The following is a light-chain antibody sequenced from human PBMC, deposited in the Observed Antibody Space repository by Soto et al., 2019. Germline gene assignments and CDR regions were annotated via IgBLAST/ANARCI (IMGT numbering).Light chain of an antibody. CDR2: DAS. CDR1: QSVSSY. V-gene: IGKV3-11*01. J-gene: IGKJ4*01. CDR3: QQRSNWLT. Sequence: EIVLTQSPPTLSLSPGERATLSCRASQSVSSYLAWYQQKPGQAPRLLIYDASNRATGIPARFSGSGSGTDFTLTISSLEPEDFAVYYCQQRSNWLTFGGGTKVDSK.